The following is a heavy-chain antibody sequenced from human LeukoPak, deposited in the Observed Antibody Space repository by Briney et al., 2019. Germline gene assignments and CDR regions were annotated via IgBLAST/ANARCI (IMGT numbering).Heavy chain of an antibody. V-gene: IGHV4-34*01. Sequence: SETLSLTCAVYGGSFSGYYWSWIRQPPGKGLEWIGEINHSGSTNYNPSLKSRVTISVDTSKNQFSLKLSSVTAADTAVYYCARHLGLWGGSGWFGYWGQGTLVTVSS. D-gene: IGHD6-19*01. CDR1: GGSFSGYY. J-gene: IGHJ4*02. CDR2: INHSGST. CDR3: ARHLGLWGGSGWFGY.